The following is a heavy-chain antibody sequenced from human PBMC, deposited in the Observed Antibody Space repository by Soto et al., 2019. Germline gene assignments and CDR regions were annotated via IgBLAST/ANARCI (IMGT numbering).Heavy chain of an antibody. CDR2: INPNSGGT. V-gene: IGHV1-2*02. CDR3: ARDHYDFWSGYSKWFDP. Sequence: ASVKVSCKASGYTFTGYYMHWVRQAPGQGLEWMGWINPNSGGTNYAQKFQGRVTMTRDTSISTAYMELSRLRSDDTAVYYCARDHYDFWSGYSKWFDPWGQGTLVTVSS. CDR1: GYTFTGYY. D-gene: IGHD3-3*01. J-gene: IGHJ5*02.